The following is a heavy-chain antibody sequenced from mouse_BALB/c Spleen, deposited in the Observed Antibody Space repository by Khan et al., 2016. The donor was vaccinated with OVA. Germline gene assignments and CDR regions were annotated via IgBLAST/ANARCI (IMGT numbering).Heavy chain of an antibody. J-gene: IGHJ3*01. CDR2: INPSNGDT. CDR3: ARSGYGNPFAY. CDR1: GYTFTSYY. V-gene: IGHV1S81*02. Sequence: VQLQESGAELVKPGASVKISCKASGYTFTSYYMYWVKQRPGQGLEWIGGINPSNGDTHFNEQFKNKATLTVDKSSSTAYMQLSSLTSEDSAVYYCARSGYGNPFAYWGQGSLVTVSA. D-gene: IGHD2-1*01.